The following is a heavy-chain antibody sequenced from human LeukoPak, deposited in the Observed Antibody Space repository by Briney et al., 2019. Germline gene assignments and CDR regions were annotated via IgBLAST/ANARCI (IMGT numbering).Heavy chain of an antibody. J-gene: IGHJ4*02. CDR2: ISAYNGNT. CDR1: GYTFTSYG. Sequence: ASVEVSCKASGYTFTSYGISWVRQAPGQGLEWMGWISAYNGNTNYAQKLQGRVTMTTDTSTSTAYMELRSLRSDDTAVYYCARNLYSSGWWYFDYWGQGTLVTVSS. CDR3: ARNLYSSGWWYFDY. D-gene: IGHD6-19*01. V-gene: IGHV1-18*01.